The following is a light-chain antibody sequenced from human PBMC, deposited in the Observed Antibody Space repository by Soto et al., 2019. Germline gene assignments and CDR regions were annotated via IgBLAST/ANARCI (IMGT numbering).Light chain of an antibody. V-gene: IGKV1-17*01. CDR1: QGIRYD. J-gene: IGKJ1*01. CDR2: AAS. CDR3: QQYYSYPRT. Sequence: DIQMTQSPSSLSASVGDRVTITCRASQGIRYDLGWYQQKPGKAPKLLIYAASTLQSGVPSRFSGSGSGTDFTLTISCLQSEDFATYYCQQYYSYPRTFGQGTKVDI.